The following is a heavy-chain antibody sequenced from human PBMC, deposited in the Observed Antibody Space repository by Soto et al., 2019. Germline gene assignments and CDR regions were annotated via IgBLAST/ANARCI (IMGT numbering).Heavy chain of an antibody. CDR3: ARLPLVVTAPLHYYYGLDV. Sequence: SETLSLTCAVYGGSFSGYYWSWIRQPPGKGLEWIGEINHSGSTNYNPSLKSRVTISVDTSKNQFSLKLSSVTAADTAVYYCARLPLVVTAPLHYYYGLDVWVQGTTVT. CDR2: INHSGST. V-gene: IGHV4-34*01. CDR1: GGSFSGYY. D-gene: IGHD2-21*02. J-gene: IGHJ6*02.